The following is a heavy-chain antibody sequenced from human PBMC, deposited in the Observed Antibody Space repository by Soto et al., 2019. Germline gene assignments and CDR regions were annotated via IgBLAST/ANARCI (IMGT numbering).Heavy chain of an antibody. Sequence: SETLSLTCTVSGGSISSYYWSWIRQPPGKGLEWTGYIYYSGSTNYNPSLKSRVTISVDTSKNQFSLKLSSVTAADTAVYYCARLPGSYIAARRTYYYYYMDVWGKGTTVTVSS. J-gene: IGHJ6*03. CDR2: IYYSGST. D-gene: IGHD6-13*01. CDR1: GGSISSYY. CDR3: ARLPGSYIAARRTYYYYYMDV. V-gene: IGHV4-59*08.